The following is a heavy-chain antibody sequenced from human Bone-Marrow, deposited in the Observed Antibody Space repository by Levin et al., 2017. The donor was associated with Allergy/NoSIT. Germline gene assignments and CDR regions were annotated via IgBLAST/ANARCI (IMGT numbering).Heavy chain of an antibody. V-gene: IGHV3-21*01. CDR2: ITRGSDFI. CDR3: ARDPPSYVANRPFDY. Sequence: PGGSLRLSCAASGFTFTDYNMNWVRQAPGKGLEWVSSITRGSDFIYYADSVKGRFTISRDNAKNSLFLQINSLRVEDTAVYYCARDPPSYVANRPFDYWGQGTLVTVSS. J-gene: IGHJ4*02. CDR1: GFTFTDYN. D-gene: IGHD4/OR15-4a*01.